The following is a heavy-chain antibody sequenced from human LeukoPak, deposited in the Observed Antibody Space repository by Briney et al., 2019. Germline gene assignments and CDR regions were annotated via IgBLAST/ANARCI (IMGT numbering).Heavy chain of an antibody. V-gene: IGHV3-11*04. D-gene: IGHD6-13*01. J-gene: IGHJ4*02. CDR1: GFTFSDYY. CDR2: ISSSATTI. Sequence: PGGSLRLSCAASGFTFSDYYMNWIRQAPGKGLEWVSYISSSATTIYYADSVKGRFTISRDNAKKSLYLQMNSLRAEDTAVYYCARDHSSSWNYFDYWGQGTLVTVSP. CDR3: ARDHSSSWNYFDY.